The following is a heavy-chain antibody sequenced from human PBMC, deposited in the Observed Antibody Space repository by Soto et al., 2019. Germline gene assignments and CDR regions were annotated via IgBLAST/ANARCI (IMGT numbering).Heavy chain of an antibody. D-gene: IGHD6-25*01. J-gene: IGHJ6*04. CDR3: ARGQQAAIVDYYYDGLDV. V-gene: IGHV3-73*02. CDR1: ELNFSGSA. CDR2: IRSSANNYAT. Sequence: EVRLVESGGGSVQPGGSLKLSCAASELNFSGSAIHWVRQAPGKGLEWVGRIRSSANNYATSSGESVRGRFTFFRDELNNMAQLQMNTMNREDTGIYYWARGQQAAIVDYYYDGLDVWGKGTSVTVSS.